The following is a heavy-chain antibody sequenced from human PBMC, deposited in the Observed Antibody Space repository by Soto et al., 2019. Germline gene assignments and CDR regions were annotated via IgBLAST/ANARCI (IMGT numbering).Heavy chain of an antibody. CDR1: GYSFTSYW. CDR2: IDPSDSYT. J-gene: IGHJ6*02. CDR3: ARKRSKHYYYYYGMDV. V-gene: IGHV5-10-1*01. Sequence: GESLKISCKGSGYSFTSYWISWVRQMPGKGLEWMGRIDPSDSYTNYSPSFQGHVTISADKSISTAYMQWSSLKASETAMYYCARKRSKHYYYYYGMDVSGQGTMLTVSS. D-gene: IGHD3-10*01.